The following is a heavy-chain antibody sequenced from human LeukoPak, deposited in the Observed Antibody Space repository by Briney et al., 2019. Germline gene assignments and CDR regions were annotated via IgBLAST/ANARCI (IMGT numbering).Heavy chain of an antibody. V-gene: IGHV3-11*01. J-gene: IGHJ5*02. CDR1: RFTFSDYY. D-gene: IGHD2-15*01. CDR2: ISASSGTR. CDR3: ARGLAANDWFDP. Sequence: GGSLRLSCAASRFTFSDYYMKWIRQAPGKGLEWLSYISASSGTRYYADSVKGRFTISRDNAKNSLYLQMNSLRAEDTAVYYCARGLAANDWFDPWGQGTLVTVSS.